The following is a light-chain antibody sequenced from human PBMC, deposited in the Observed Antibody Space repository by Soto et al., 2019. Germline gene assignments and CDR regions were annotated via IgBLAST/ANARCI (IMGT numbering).Light chain of an antibody. CDR3: QQYSNWPPIT. J-gene: IGKJ5*01. CDR1: QSVSSK. V-gene: IGKV3-15*01. CDR2: AAS. Sequence: EIVMTQSPATLSVSPGERATLSCRASQSVSSKLAWYQQKPGQAPRLLIYAASTRAAGIPARFSGSGSGTHFTLTISSVQSEDFAVYYCQQYSNWPPITFGQGTRLEIK.